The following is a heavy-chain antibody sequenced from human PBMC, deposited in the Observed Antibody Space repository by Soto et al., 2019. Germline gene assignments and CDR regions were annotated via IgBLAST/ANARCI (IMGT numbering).Heavy chain of an antibody. CDR3: ATAGGATGYFPDAFDI. CDR2: THYTWST. V-gene: IGHV4-59*01. Sequence: PSETLSLTCTVSGDSINSYYWTWIRQPPGKGLEWIGYTHYTWSTNYNPSLKNRVTLSVDKSKNQFSLQLTSVTAADPAIYYCATAGGATGYFPDAFDIWSQGTMVTVSS. D-gene: IGHD3-22*01. CDR1: GDSINSYY. J-gene: IGHJ3*02.